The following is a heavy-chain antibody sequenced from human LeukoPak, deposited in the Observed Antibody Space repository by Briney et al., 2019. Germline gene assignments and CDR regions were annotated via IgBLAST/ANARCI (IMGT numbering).Heavy chain of an antibody. CDR1: GFTFSSYA. J-gene: IGHJ4*02. V-gene: IGHV3-23*05. CDR2: VTNSGDIT. CDR3: AKNLYYDILTTWDY. D-gene: IGHD3-9*01. Sequence: PGGSLRLSCAASGFTFSSYAMSWVRQAPGKGLEWVSGVTNSGDITYYADSVKGRFTISRDNSKNTLYLQMYSLRADDTAVYYCAKNLYYDILTTWDYWGQGTLVTVSS.